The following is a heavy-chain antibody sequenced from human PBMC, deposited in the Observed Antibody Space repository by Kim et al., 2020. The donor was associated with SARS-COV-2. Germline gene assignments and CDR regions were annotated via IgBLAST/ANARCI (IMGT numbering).Heavy chain of an antibody. Sequence: GGSLRLSCAASGFTFSSYGMHWVRQAPGKGLEWVAIIWYDGSNKYYADSVKGRFTISRDNSKNTLYLQMNSLRAEDTAVYFCARMWVRGIIITNYDYYGMDVWGPGTTVTVSS. D-gene: IGHD3-10*01. CDR1: GFTFSSYG. CDR2: IWYDGSNK. J-gene: IGHJ6*02. V-gene: IGHV3-33*01. CDR3: ARMWVRGIIITNYDYYGMDV.